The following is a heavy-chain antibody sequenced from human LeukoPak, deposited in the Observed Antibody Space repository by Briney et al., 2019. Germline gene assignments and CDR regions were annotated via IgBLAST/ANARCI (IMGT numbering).Heavy chain of an antibody. CDR2: IRSKANSYAT. Sequence: GGSLRLSCAASGFTFSGSAMHWVRQASGKGLGWVGRIRSKANSYATAYAASVKGRFTISRDDSKNTAYLQMNSLKTEDTAVYYCTSAPLSTGTWGQGTLVTVSS. J-gene: IGHJ4*02. V-gene: IGHV3-73*01. CDR1: GFTFSGSA. D-gene: IGHD1-1*01. CDR3: TSAPLSTGT.